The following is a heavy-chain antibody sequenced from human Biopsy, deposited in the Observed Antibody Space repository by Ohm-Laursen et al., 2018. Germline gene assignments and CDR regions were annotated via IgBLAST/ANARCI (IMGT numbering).Heavy chain of an antibody. CDR3: ARAVDYYDPYYYYGLDV. D-gene: IGHD3-16*01. Sequence: GTLSLTCAVSGGSFSGYDWTWIRQPPGKGLEWIGEINHRGSTNYNPSLKSRVTISVDTSKNQFSLKLRSVTAADTAVCYCARAVDYYDPYYYYGLDVWGQGTTVTVSS. J-gene: IGHJ6*02. V-gene: IGHV4-34*01. CDR1: GGSFSGYD. CDR2: INHRGST.